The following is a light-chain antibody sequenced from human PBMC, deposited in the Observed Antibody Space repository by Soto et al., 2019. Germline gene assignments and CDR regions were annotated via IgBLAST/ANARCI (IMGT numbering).Light chain of an antibody. CDR2: GAS. CDR3: QRHET. CDR1: QSVSSSY. J-gene: IGKJ1*01. V-gene: IGKV3-20*01. Sequence: EIVLTQSPGTLSLSPGERATLSCRASQSVSSSYLAWYQQKPGQSPRLLIYGASSRATGIPDRFSGSGSGTDFTLTSSRLEPEDFAVYYCQRHETFGPGTK.